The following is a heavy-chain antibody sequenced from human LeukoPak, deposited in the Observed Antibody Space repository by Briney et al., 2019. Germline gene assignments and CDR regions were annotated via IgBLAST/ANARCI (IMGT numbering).Heavy chain of an antibody. J-gene: IGHJ4*02. CDR3: AGTYYYDSSGYGVL. V-gene: IGHV4-39*07. CDR2: IYYSGST. Sequence: SETLSLTCTVSGGSISSSSYYWGWIRQPPGKGLEWIGSIYYSGSTYYNPSLKSRVTISVDTSKNQFSLKLSSVTAADTAVYYCAGTYYYDSSGYGVLWGQGTLVTVSS. CDR1: GGSISSSSYY. D-gene: IGHD3-22*01.